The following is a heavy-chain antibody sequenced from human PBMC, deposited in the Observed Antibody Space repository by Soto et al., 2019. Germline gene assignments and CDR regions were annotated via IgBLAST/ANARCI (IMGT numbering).Heavy chain of an antibody. CDR3: ARGKDIVATKIYYSDY. Sequence: QVQLVQSGAEVKKPGASVKVSCKASGYTFTGYYMHWVRQAPGQGLEWMGWINPNSGGTNYAQKFQGWVTMTRDTSISTAYMELSRLRSDHTAVYYCARGKDIVATKIYYSDYWGQGTLVTVSS. V-gene: IGHV1-2*04. CDR2: INPNSGGT. J-gene: IGHJ4*02. D-gene: IGHD5-12*01. CDR1: GYTFTGYY.